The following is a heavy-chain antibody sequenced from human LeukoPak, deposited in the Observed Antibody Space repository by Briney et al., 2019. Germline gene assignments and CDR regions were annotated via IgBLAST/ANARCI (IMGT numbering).Heavy chain of an antibody. J-gene: IGHJ4*02. D-gene: IGHD3-16*01. CDR2: IYYSGST. Sequence: SETLSLTCTASGASISSFYWNWIRQFPGKGLEWIGYIYYSGSTYYNPSLKSRVTISVDRSKNQFSLKLSSVTAADTAVYYCARGSKGGFDYWGQGTLVTVSS. CDR3: ARGSKGGFDY. V-gene: IGHV4-59*12. CDR1: GASISSFY.